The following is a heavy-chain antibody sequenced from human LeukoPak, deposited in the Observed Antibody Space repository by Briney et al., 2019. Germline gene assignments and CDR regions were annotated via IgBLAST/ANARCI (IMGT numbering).Heavy chain of an antibody. CDR2: IWYDGSNK. V-gene: IGHV3-33*01. J-gene: IGHJ4*02. CDR1: GFTFSSYG. D-gene: IGHD2-2*02. Sequence: GGSLRLSCAASGFTFSSYGMHWVRQAPGKGLEWVAVIWYDGSNKYYADSVKGRFTISRDNSKNTLYLQMNSLRAEDTAVYYCAREYCSSTSCYTNGFDYWGQGTLVTVSS. CDR3: AREYCSSTSCYTNGFDY.